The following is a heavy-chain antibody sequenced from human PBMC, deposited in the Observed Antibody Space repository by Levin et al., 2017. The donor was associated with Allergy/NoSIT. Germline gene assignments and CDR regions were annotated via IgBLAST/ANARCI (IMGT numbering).Heavy chain of an antibody. Sequence: GGSLRLSCAASGFTFSSYAMSWVRQAPGKGLEWVSAISGSGGSTYYADSVKGRFTISRDNSKNTLYLQMNSLRAEDTAVYYCAKGSALVVVTAIPFDYWGQGTLVTVSS. J-gene: IGHJ4*02. CDR2: ISGSGGST. D-gene: IGHD2-21*02. V-gene: IGHV3-23*01. CDR3: AKGSALVVVTAIPFDY. CDR1: GFTFSSYA.